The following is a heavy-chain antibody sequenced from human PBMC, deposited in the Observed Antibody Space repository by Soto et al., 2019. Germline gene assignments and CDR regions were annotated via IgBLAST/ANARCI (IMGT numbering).Heavy chain of an antibody. D-gene: IGHD2-15*01. V-gene: IGHV4-59*01. CDR2: IHSSGST. CDR1: GGSISGSF. Sequence: SETLSLTCTVSGGSISGSFWTWVRQPPGKGLEWIGYIHSSGSTSYNPSLKSRVTISVDTSKNQFSLKVSSVTAADTAIYYCARYCSGGGCSSKSLDYWGQGALVTVPQ. CDR3: ARYCSGGGCSSKSLDY. J-gene: IGHJ4*02.